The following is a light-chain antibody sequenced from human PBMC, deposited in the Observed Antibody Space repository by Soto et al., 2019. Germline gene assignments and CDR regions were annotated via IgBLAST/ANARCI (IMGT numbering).Light chain of an antibody. J-gene: IGLJ2*01. Sequence: QSALTQPASVSGSPGQSITISCTGTSRDVGAYNYVSWYQQVPGKAPKLIIYDVNNRPSGVSSRFSGSRSGNTASLTVSGLQAEDEADYYCSSYASGITLVLFGGGTKFTVL. CDR2: DVN. CDR3: SSYASGITLVL. V-gene: IGLV2-14*03. CDR1: SRDVGAYNY.